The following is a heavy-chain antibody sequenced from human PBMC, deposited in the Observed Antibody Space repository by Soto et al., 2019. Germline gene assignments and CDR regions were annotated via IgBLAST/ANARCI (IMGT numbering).Heavy chain of an antibody. J-gene: IGHJ6*02. CDR2: ISYDGSNK. Sequence: LRLSFAASGFIFSKYGMHWVRQAPGKGLEWVAVISYDGSNKYYAESVKGRFIISRDKSENTLYLQMNSLRAEDTALYYCAKDLGSGKPYYYYAMDVWGQGTTVTVSS. D-gene: IGHD3-10*01. V-gene: IGHV3-30*18. CDR3: AKDLGSGKPYYYYAMDV. CDR1: GFIFSKYG.